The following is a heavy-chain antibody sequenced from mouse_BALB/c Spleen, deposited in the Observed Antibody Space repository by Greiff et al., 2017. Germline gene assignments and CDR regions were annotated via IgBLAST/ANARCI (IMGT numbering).Heavy chain of an antibody. CDR3: ARKGKSPYAMDY. CDR2: ISSGSSTI. J-gene: IGHJ4*01. V-gene: IGHV5-17*02. CDR1: GFTFSSFG. Sequence: EVMLVESGGGLVQPGGSRKLSCAASGFTFSSFGMHWVRQAPEKGLEWVAYISSGSSTIYYADTVKGRFTISRDNPKNTLFLQMTSLRSEDTAMYYCARKGKSPYAMDYWGQGTSVTVSS. D-gene: IGHD1-3*01.